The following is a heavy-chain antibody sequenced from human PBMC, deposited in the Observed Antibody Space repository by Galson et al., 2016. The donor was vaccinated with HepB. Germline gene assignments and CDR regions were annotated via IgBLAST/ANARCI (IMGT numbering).Heavy chain of an antibody. Sequence: QSGAEVKKPGESLKISCKASGFIFKNSVVQWVRQARGQRLEWIGWIVVGSGNTDYAQNLHERVTITRDMSTSTAYMELSSLRSEDTAVYYCAADELKEITCIGTNCRYYYRYMDVWGKGTTVIVSS. D-gene: IGHD2-2*01. CDR3: AADELKEITCIGTNCRYYYRYMDV. J-gene: IGHJ6*03. V-gene: IGHV1-58*01. CDR2: IVVGSGNT. CDR1: GFIFKNSV.